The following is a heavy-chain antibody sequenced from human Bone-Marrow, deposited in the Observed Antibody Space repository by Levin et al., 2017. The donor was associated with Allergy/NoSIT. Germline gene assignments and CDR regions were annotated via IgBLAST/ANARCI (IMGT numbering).Heavy chain of an antibody. V-gene: IGHV4-31*02. CDR2: IYYPGNT. J-gene: IGHJ4*02. Sequence: SQTLSLTCTVSGESVSSSGFYWTWIRQYPGKGLEWIGHIYYPGNTSYNPSLKSRVSISEDRSKNQFSLQLDSVTAADTAVYYGARESVYYGSGSWIDCWGQGTLVTVSS. CDR3: ARESVYYGSGSWIDC. D-gene: IGHD3-10*01. CDR1: GESVSSSGFY.